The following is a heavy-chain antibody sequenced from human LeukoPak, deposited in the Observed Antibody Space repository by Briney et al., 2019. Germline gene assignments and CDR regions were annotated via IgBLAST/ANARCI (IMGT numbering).Heavy chain of an antibody. CDR1: GFTFSSYE. CDR2: ISSSGSTI. Sequence: PGGSLRLSCAASGFTFSSYEMNWVRQAPGKGLEWVSYISSSGSTIYYADSVKGRFTISRDNAKNSLYLQMNSLRAEDTAVYYCARGGVVVMNVRPWFDPWGQGTLVTVSS. J-gene: IGHJ5*02. V-gene: IGHV3-48*03. D-gene: IGHD3-22*01. CDR3: ARGGVVVMNVRPWFDP.